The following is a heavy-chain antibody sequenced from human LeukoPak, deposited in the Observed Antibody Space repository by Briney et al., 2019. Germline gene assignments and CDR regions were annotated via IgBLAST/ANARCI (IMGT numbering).Heavy chain of an antibody. CDR2: INHSGSP. V-gene: IGHV4-34*01. Sequence: SETLSLTCAVNGGSFNDYYWSWIRQPPGKGLEWIGEINHSGSPNYKPSLKSRVTISVDTSKNQFSLKLSSVTAADTAVYYCARGPRVQWLALLDYWGQGTLVTVSS. J-gene: IGHJ4*02. CDR3: ARGPRVQWLALLDY. D-gene: IGHD6-19*01. CDR1: GGSFNDYY.